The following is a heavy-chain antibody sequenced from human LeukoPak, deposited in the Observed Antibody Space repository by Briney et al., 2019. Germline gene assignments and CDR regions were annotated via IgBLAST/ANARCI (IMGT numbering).Heavy chain of an antibody. D-gene: IGHD1-1*01. CDR3: ARPSPTGTLNDAFDI. CDR2: IKQDGSEK. CDR1: GFTFSSYW. J-gene: IGHJ3*02. V-gene: IGHV3-7*03. Sequence: GGSLRLSCAASGFTFSSYWMTWVCQAPGKGLEWVANIKQDGSEKYYVDSVKGRFTISRDNDKNSLHLQMNSLRAEDSAVYYCARPSPTGTLNDAFDIWGQGTMVTVSS.